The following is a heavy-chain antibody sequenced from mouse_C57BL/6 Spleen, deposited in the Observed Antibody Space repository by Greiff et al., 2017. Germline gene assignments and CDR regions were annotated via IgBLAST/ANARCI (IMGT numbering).Heavy chain of an antibody. V-gene: IGHV1-81*01. CDR1: GYTFTSYG. CDR2: IYPRSGNT. D-gene: IGHD1-1*01. J-gene: IGHJ3*01. CDR3: ARYDYYGSSYAWFAY. Sequence: QVQLKQSGAELARPGASVKLSCKASGYTFTSYGISWVKQRTGQGLEWIGEIYPRSGNTYYNEKFKGKATLTADKSSSTAYMELRSLTSEDSAVYFGARYDYYGSSYAWFAYWGQGTLVTVSA.